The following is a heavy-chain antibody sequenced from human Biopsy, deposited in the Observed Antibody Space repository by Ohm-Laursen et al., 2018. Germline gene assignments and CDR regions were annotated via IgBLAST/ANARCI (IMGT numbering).Heavy chain of an antibody. CDR3: ARDALGGGSYRFFY. CDR1: GGTFTNYA. V-gene: IGHV1-69*13. Sequence: SVKVSCKASGGTFTNYAISWVRQAPGQGLEWMGGITPIFGTANYAQKFQGRVTITADESTSTAYMELSSLRSDDTAVYYCARDALGGGSYRFFYWGQGSLVTVSS. J-gene: IGHJ4*02. D-gene: IGHD1-26*01. CDR2: ITPIFGTA.